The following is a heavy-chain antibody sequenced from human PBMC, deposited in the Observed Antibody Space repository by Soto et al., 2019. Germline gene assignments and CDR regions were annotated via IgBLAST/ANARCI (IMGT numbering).Heavy chain of an antibody. CDR2: IYWDDDK. CDR1: GFSLTTSGVG. V-gene: IGHV2-5*02. D-gene: IGHD3-10*01. Sequence: QITLKESGPTLVKPTQTLTLTCTFSGFSLTTSGVGVGWIRQPPGKALEWLALIYWDDDKRYSPSLKSRLTIRKDISKNQVVLTMTNMGPVDTGTYFCAHRSWDYHGSWYYEWFDPWGQGTLVTVSS. CDR3: AHRSWDYHGSWYYEWFDP. J-gene: IGHJ5*02.